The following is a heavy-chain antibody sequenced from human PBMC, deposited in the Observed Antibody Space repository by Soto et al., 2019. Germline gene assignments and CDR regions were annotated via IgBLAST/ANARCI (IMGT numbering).Heavy chain of an antibody. Sequence: EVQLLESGGGLVQPGGSLRLSCAASGFTFSSYAMRWVRQAPGKGLEWVSAISGSGDSTYYADSVKGRFTTSRDNSKNTLYLQRNSLRAEDTAVDYCARRGSGSDYDYWGQGTLGTVSS. V-gene: IGHV3-23*01. D-gene: IGHD1-26*01. CDR3: ARRGSGSDYDY. CDR1: GFTFSSYA. CDR2: ISGSGDST. J-gene: IGHJ4*02.